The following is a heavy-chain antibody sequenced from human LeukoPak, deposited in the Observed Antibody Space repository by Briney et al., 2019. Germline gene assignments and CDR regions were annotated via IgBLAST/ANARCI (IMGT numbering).Heavy chain of an antibody. J-gene: IGHJ4*02. V-gene: IGHV4-39*01. Sequence: SETLSLTCTVSGGSISSSSYYWGWIRQPPGKGLEWIGSIYYSGSTYYNPSLKSRVTISVDTSKNQFSLKLSSVTAANTAVYYCARHLTLNGSWSYYRGKFDYWGQGTLVTVSS. CDR2: IYYSGST. CDR3: ARHLTLNGSWSYYRGKFDY. CDR1: GGSISSSSYY. D-gene: IGHD3-10*01.